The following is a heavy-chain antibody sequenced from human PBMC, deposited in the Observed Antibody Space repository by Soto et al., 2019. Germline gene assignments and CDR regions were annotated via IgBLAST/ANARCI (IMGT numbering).Heavy chain of an antibody. V-gene: IGHV4-30-2*01. Sequence: QLQLQESGSGLVKPSQTLSLTCAVSGGSISSGGYSWSWIRQPPGKGLEWIGYIYHSGSTYYNPALKVRVTISEDRSKTQLSLTLSSVTAADTDVYYCARGGGYGSGRTIDYWGQGTLVTVSS. CDR1: GGSISSGGYS. D-gene: IGHD3-10*01. CDR3: ARGGGYGSGRTIDY. J-gene: IGHJ4*02. CDR2: IYHSGST.